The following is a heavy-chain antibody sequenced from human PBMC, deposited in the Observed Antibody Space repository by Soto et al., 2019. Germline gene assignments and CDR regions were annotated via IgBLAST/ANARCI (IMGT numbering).Heavy chain of an antibody. CDR1: GFTFSSYA. CDR3: AKDRGIAATAPGY. D-gene: IGHD6-6*01. J-gene: IGHJ4*02. Sequence: GGSLRLSCAASGFTFSSYAMHWVRQAPGKGLEWVAVISYDGSNKYYADSVKGRFTISRDNSKNTLYLQMNSLRAEDTAVYYCAKDRGIAATAPGYWGQGTLVTVSS. CDR2: ISYDGSNK. V-gene: IGHV3-30-3*01.